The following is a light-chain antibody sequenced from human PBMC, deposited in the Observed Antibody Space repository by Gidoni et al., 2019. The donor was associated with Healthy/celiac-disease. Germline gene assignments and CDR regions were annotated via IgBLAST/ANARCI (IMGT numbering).Light chain of an antibody. V-gene: IGLV2-23*02. CDR1: SSDVGSYNL. CDR3: CSYAGSSTSVV. Sequence: QSALTQPASVSVSPGQSITISCPGTSSDVGSYNLVSWYQQHPGKAPKLMIYEVSKRPSGVSNRFSGSKSGNTASLTISGLQAEDEADYYCCSYAGSSTSVVFGGGTKLTVL. J-gene: IGLJ2*01. CDR2: EVS.